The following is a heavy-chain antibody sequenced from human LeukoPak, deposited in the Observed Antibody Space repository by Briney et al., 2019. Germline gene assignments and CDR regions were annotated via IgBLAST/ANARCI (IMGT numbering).Heavy chain of an antibody. CDR1: GYTFTSYG. Sequence: GASVKVSCKASGYTFTSYGISWVRQAPGQGLEWMGWISAYNGNTNYAQKLQGRVTMTTDTSTSTAYMELRSLRPDDTAVYYCAGFSSYYYDSSGYSLNYWGQGTLVTVSS. D-gene: IGHD3-22*01. CDR2: ISAYNGNT. V-gene: IGHV1-18*01. J-gene: IGHJ4*02. CDR3: AGFSSYYYDSSGYSLNY.